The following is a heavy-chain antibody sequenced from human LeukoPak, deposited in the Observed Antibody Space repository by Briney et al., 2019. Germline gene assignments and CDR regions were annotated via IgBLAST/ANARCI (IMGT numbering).Heavy chain of an antibody. V-gene: IGHV4-59*01. CDR3: ARARLYCSSTSCYRSFDP. D-gene: IGHD2-2*02. J-gene: IGHJ5*02. CDR1: GGSICSYY. Sequence: PSETLSLTCTVSGGSICSYYWSWIRQPPGKGLEWIGYIYYSGSTNYNPSLKSRVTISVDTSKNQFSLKLSSVTAADTAVYYCARARLYCSSTSCYRSFDPWGQGTLVTVSS. CDR2: IYYSGST.